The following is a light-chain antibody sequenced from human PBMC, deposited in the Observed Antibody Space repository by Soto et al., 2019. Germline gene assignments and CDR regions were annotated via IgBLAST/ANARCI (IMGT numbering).Light chain of an antibody. CDR3: QQNYLNPWT. J-gene: IGKJ1*01. V-gene: IGKV1-39*01. CDR2: AAS. CDR1: QNIRSY. Sequence: DMQMTQSPSFLYASVGDSVTITCRTSQNIRSYLNWYQQKPGTVPKLLISAASTLQSGVPSRFSGSGSGTDFTLAISSLEPEDFATYYCQQNYLNPWTFGQGTKVEI.